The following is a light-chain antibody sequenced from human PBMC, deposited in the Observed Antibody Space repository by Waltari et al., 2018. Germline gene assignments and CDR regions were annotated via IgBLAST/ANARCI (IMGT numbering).Light chain of an antibody. Sequence: QSVLTQPPSASGTPGQRVTISCSGSSPNIGRKSVYWYQHLPGAAPKLLIYNNYQRPSGVPDRFSASKSGTSASLAISGLQSEDEADYYCATWDDSLNAWVFGGGTRLTVL. CDR1: SPNIGRKS. CDR2: NNY. J-gene: IGLJ3*02. CDR3: ATWDDSLNAWV. V-gene: IGLV1-44*01.